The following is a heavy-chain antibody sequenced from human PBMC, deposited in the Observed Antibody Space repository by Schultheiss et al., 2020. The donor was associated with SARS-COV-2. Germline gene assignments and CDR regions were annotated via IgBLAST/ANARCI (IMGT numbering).Heavy chain of an antibody. CDR2: ISYDGSNK. D-gene: IGHD3-10*01. J-gene: IGHJ4*02. CDR3: AKDLRSRPGY. V-gene: IGHV3-30-3*01. CDR1: GFTFSSYA. Sequence: GGSLRLSCAASGFTFSSYAMHWVRQAPGKGLEWVAVISYDGSNKYYADSVKGRFTISRDNAKDSLFLQMYSLRGEDTAVYYCAKDLRSRPGYWGQGTLVTVSS.